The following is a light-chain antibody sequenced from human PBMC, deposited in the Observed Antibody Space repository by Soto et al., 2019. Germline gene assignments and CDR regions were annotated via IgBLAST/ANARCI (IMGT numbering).Light chain of an antibody. CDR2: GIS. CDR1: SSNIGAGYD. V-gene: IGLV1-40*01. Sequence: QSVLTQPPSVSGAPGQRVTISCTGSSSNIGAGYDVHWYQQLPGTAPKLLIYGISNRPSGVPDRFSGSKSGTSASLAITGLQAEDEADYYCQSYASSLSGSVVFGGGTKVTVL. J-gene: IGLJ2*01. CDR3: QSYASSLSGSVV.